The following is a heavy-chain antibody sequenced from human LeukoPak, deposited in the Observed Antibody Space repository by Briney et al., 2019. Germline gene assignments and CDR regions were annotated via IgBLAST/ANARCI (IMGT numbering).Heavy chain of an antibody. CDR2: IYYSGST. V-gene: IGHV4-30-4*08. CDR3: ARQHTFYSSSEEYNWFDP. J-gene: IGHJ5*02. D-gene: IGHD6-13*01. CDR1: GGSISSGDYY. Sequence: SQTLSLTCTVSGGSISSGDYYWRWIRQPPGKGLEWIGYIYYSGSTYYNPSLKSRVTISVDTSKNQFSLNLSSVTAADTAVYYCARQHTFYSSSEEYNWFDPWGQGTLVTVSS.